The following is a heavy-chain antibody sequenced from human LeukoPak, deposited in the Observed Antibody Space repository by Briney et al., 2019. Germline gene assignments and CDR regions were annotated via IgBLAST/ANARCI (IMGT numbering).Heavy chain of an antibody. CDR2: IYPSSGGT. V-gene: IGHV1-2*06. Sequence: ASVKVSCKASGYTFTNYHMHWVRQAPGQGLEWMGRIYPSSGGTNYAQKFQGRIALTTDTSINTAYMELSRLRFDDTAVYYCARDWDSSSRVGYWGQGTLVTVSS. D-gene: IGHD6-13*01. J-gene: IGHJ4*02. CDR3: ARDWDSSSRVGY. CDR1: GYTFTNYH.